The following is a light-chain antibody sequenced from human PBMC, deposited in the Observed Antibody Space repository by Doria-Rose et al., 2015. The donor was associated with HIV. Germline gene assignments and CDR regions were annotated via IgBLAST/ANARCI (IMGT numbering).Light chain of an antibody. CDR3: NSRDSSGNHWA. CDR2: GKN. Sequence: SSELSQEPAVSVALGQTVRITCQGDSLRSYYASWYQQKPGQAPVLVIYGKNNRPSGIPDRFSGSSSGNTASLTITGAQAEDEADYYCNSRDSSGNHWAFGGGTKLPVL. J-gene: IGLJ3*02. CDR1: SLRSYY. V-gene: IGLV3-19*01.